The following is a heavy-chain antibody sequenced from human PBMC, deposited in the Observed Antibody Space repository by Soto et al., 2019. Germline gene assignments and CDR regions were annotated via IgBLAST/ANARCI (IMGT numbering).Heavy chain of an antibody. V-gene: IGHV1-2*02. CDR3: ASLQTSGWYGVH. CDR2: IYPNSGDT. CDR1: GYSFIGYY. J-gene: IGHJ4*02. Sequence: ASVKVSCKASGYSFIGYYIHWLRQAPGQGLEWMGWIYPNSGDTKSAQKFQGRLTLTRDTSITTAYMELSSLRSDDTAIYYCASLQTSGWYGVHWGQGTLVTVSS. D-gene: IGHD6-19*01.